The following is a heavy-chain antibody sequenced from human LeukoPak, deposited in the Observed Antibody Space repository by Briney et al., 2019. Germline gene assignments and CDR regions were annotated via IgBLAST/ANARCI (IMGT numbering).Heavy chain of an antibody. J-gene: IGHJ4*02. D-gene: IGHD2-21*01. CDR3: AKAPVTSCRGAYCYPFDS. Sequence: GGSLRLSCAASGFSFSSNEMNWVRQAPGKGLEWVSAISGSGGSTNHADSVRGRFTISRDNSKNTLYLQMNSLRAEDAAVYFCAKAPVTSCRGAYCYPFDSWGQGTLVTVSS. CDR1: GFSFSSNE. CDR2: ISGSGGST. V-gene: IGHV3-23*01.